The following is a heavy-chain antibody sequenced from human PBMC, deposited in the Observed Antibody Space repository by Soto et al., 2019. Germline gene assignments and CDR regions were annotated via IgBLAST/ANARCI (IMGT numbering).Heavy chain of an antibody. CDR1: GYTFTSYG. CDR2: ISAYNGNT. D-gene: IGHD3-10*01. J-gene: IGHJ4*02. V-gene: IGHV1-18*01. Sequence: QVQLVQSGAEVKKPGASVKVSCKASGYTFTSYGISWVRQAPGQGLEWMGWISAYNGNTNYAQKLQGRVTMTTETTTSTASRELRSLRSDDTAVYYWGRDKSGSGSYVAVIIDFWSSGKRVTVSS. CDR3: GRDKSGSGSYVAVIIDF.